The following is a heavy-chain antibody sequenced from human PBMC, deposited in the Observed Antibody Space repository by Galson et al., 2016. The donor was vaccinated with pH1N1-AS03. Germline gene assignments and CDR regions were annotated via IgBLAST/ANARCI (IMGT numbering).Heavy chain of an antibody. Sequence: SLRLSCAASGFTFPGYGMHWVRQAPGKGLEWVAFIQYDESYKNYAGSVRGRFTISSDISRSTLFLQMNSLRIDDTAVYFCVKEDGLGGQRDYWGRGTLVTVSS. CDR3: VKEDGLGGQRDY. CDR1: GFTFPGYG. CDR2: IQYDESYK. J-gene: IGHJ4*02. V-gene: IGHV3-30*02. D-gene: IGHD2-15*01.